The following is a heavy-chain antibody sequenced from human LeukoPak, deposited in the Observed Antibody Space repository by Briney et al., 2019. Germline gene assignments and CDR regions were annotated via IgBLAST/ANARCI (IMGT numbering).Heavy chain of an antibody. V-gene: IGHV1-24*01. CDR2: FDPEDGER. CDR3: ATDGLVGPTQFDY. D-gene: IGHD1-26*01. CDR1: GHTLTELS. Sequence: ASVKVSCKVSGHTLTELSIHWVRQAPGKGLEWMGGFDPEDGERMYAQRFQGRVTMTEDTSTDTAYMELSSLKSEDTAVYHCATDGLVGPTQFDYWGQGTLVTVSS. J-gene: IGHJ4*02.